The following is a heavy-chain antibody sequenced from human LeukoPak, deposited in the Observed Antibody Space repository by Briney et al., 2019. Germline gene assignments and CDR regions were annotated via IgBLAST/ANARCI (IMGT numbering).Heavy chain of an antibody. V-gene: IGHV3-66*01. CDR1: GFTVSSNY. D-gene: IGHD4-17*01. J-gene: IGHJ6*02. Sequence: GGSLRLSCAASGFTVSSNYMSWVRQAPGKGLEWVSVIYSGGSTYYADSVKGRFTISRDNSKNTLYLQMNSLRAEDTAVYYCANGGAIDYGDYYYYYGMDVWGQGTTVTVSS. CDR3: ANGGAIDYGDYYYYYGMDV. CDR2: IYSGGST.